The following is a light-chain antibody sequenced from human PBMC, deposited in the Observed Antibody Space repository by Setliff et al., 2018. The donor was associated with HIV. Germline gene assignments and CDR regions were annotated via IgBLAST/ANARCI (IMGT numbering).Light chain of an antibody. V-gene: IGLV2-14*01. J-gene: IGLJ2*01. CDR1: SSDVGGYNS. CDR3: SSYAGNNNFYLL. Sequence: QSVLTQPASVSGSPGQSITISCTGTSSDVGGYNSVSWYQQHPGKAPKLMIYEVSNRPSGVSNRFSGSKSGNTASLTISGLQAEDEADYFCSSYAGNNNFYLLVGGGTKVTV. CDR2: EVS.